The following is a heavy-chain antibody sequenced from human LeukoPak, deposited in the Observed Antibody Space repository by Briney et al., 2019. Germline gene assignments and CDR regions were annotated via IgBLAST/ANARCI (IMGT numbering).Heavy chain of an antibody. J-gene: IGHJ4*02. CDR2: IRGKAYGGTT. V-gene: IGHV3-49*04. CDR3: TRIELMVGRGTGGDLDH. D-gene: IGHD2-8*01. Sequence: PGGSLRLSCTASGFIFDDYVMSWVRQAPGKGLEWVGFIRGKAYGGTTEYAASVKGRFIISRDDSKSIAYLQMNSLKTEDTAVYYCTRIELMVGRGTGGDLDHWGQGILVTVSS. CDR1: GFIFDDYV.